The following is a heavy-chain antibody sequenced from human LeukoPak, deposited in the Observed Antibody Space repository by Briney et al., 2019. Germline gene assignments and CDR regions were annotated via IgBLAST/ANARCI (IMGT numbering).Heavy chain of an antibody. D-gene: IGHD2-8*01. J-gene: IGHJ4*02. Sequence: GASVKVSCKASRYTFTSYFIHWVRQAPGQGLEWMGRVNPSAGSTTYAQKFQGRVTMTRDTSTRMLYMELSSLRSDDTAVYYCARDDTYGFSNWGQGTLVTVSS. CDR2: VNPSAGST. CDR1: RYTFTSYF. V-gene: IGHV1-46*01. CDR3: ARDDTYGFSN.